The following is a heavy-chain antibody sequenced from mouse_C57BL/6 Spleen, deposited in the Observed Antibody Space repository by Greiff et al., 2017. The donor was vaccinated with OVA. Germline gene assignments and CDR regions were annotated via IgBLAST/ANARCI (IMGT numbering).Heavy chain of an antibody. CDR2: IDPNSGGT. J-gene: IGHJ2*01. CDR3: ARERGPLEGFDY. V-gene: IGHV1-72*01. Sequence: QVQLQQPGAELVKPGASVKLSCKASGYTFTSYWMHWVKQRPGRGLEWIGRIDPNSGGTKNNEKFKGKATLTVDKPSSTAYRQLSSLTSEDSAVYYCARERGPLEGFDYWGQGTTLTVSS. CDR1: GYTFTSYW.